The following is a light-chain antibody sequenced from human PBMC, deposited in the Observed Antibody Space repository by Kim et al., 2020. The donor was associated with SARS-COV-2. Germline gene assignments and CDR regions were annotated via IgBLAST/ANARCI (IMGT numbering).Light chain of an antibody. Sequence: GVVIACTGSTSHIGAGSDVHWYQQLPGTAPKLLSCANSDRPSGVPDRFSGSKSDTSASLAITGLQVEDEADYYCQSYDSNLSGWVFGGGTKLTVL. V-gene: IGLV1-40*01. CDR2: ANS. CDR3: QSYDSNLSGWV. CDR1: TSHIGAGSD. J-gene: IGLJ3*02.